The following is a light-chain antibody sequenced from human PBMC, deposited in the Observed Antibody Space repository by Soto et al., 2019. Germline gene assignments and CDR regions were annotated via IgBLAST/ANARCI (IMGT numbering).Light chain of an antibody. Sequence: QSALTQPASVSGSPGQSITISCTGTSSDVGSYNYVSWYQQHPGKAPKLMIYDVTNRPSGVSNRFSGSKSSNTAPLTISGLQAEDEADYYCSSYTSSSTWVFGGGTKLTVL. CDR2: DVT. CDR1: SSDVGSYNY. J-gene: IGLJ3*02. CDR3: SSYTSSSTWV. V-gene: IGLV2-14*01.